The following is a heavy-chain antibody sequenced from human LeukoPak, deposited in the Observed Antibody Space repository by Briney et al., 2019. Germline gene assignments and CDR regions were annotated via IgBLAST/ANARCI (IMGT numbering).Heavy chain of an antibody. CDR3: ARWSRYCSGGSCRYFDY. CDR1: GGSISSSSYY. Sequence: PSETLSLTCTVSGGSISSSSYYWGWIRQPPGKGLEWIGSIYYSGSTYYNPSLKSRVTISVDTSKNQFSLKLSSVTAADTAVYYCARWSRYCSGGSCRYFDYWGQGTLVTVSS. D-gene: IGHD2-15*01. V-gene: IGHV4-39*01. CDR2: IYYSGST. J-gene: IGHJ4*02.